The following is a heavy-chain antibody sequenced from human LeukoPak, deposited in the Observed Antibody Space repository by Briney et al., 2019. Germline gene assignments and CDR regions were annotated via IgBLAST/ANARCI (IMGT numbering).Heavy chain of an antibody. CDR1: GYTFTSYG. J-gene: IGHJ6*02. Sequence: ASVKVSCKASGYTFTSYGISWVRQAPGQGLEWLGWISAYNGDTNFAPKLQGRVTMTTDTSTSTAYMELRSLRSDDMAVYYCARDTFALRGHDGMDVWGQGTTVTVSS. CDR3: ARDTFALRGHDGMDV. V-gene: IGHV1-18*03. D-gene: IGHD3-10*01. CDR2: ISAYNGDT.